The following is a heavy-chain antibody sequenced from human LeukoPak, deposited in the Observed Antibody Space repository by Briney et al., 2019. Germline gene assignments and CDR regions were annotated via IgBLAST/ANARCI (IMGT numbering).Heavy chain of an antibody. CDR3: AKDLVFQYYYYGMDV. Sequence: GGSLRLSCAASGFTFSSYSMNWVRQAPGKGLEWVSYISSSSSTIYYADSVKGRFTISRDNAKNSLYLQMNSLRAEDTAVYYCAKDLVFQYYYYGMDVWGQGTTVTVSS. V-gene: IGHV3-48*01. J-gene: IGHJ6*02. CDR2: ISSSSSTI. CDR1: GFTFSSYS. D-gene: IGHD2-8*01.